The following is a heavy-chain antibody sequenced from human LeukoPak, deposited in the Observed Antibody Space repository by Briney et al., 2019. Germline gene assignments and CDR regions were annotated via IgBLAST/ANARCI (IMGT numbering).Heavy chain of an antibody. J-gene: IGHJ5*02. D-gene: IGHD1-1*01. CDR2: ISSGSTSI. CDR1: GFSFSSYS. Sequence: GGSLRLSCAASGFSFSSYSMDWVRQAPGKGLEWVSSISSGSTSICYADSVKGRFTISRDNAKNSLYLQMNSLRAEDTAVYYCARVTGTTAGDHWGQGTLVSVSS. V-gene: IGHV3-21*01. CDR3: ARVTGTTAGDH.